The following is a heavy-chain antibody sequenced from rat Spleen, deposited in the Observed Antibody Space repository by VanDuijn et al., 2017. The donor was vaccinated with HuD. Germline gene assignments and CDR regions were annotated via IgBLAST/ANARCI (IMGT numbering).Heavy chain of an antibody. Sequence: EVQLVESGGGLMQPGRSLKLSCAASGFTFSSFPMAWVRQAPKKGLEWVASISPSGGSTYYRDSVKGRFTVSRDSAKSTLYLQMDSLKSEDTATYYCTTYSNWFTSWGQGTLVTVSS. D-gene: IGHD1-7*01. CDR3: TTYSNWFTS. V-gene: IGHV5-46*01. CDR1: GFTFSSFP. J-gene: IGHJ3*01. CDR2: ISPSGGST.